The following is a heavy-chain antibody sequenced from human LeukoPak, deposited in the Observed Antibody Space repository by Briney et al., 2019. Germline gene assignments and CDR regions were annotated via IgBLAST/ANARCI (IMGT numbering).Heavy chain of an antibody. CDR3: ARGNIAAAADYYFDY. CDR1: GGSISSSSHF. V-gene: IGHV4-39*07. CDR2: IYYSGST. D-gene: IGHD6-13*01. J-gene: IGHJ4*02. Sequence: SETLSLTCTVSGGSISSSSHFWGWIRQPPGKGLDWIGNIYYSGSTYYNPSLKSRVTISVDTPKNQFSLKLSSVTAANTAVYYCARGNIAAAADYYFDYWGQGTLVTVSS.